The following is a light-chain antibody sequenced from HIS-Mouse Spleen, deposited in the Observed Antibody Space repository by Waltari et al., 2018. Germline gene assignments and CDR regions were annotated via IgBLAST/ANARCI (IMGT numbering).Light chain of an antibody. Sequence: QSALTQPPSASGSPGQSVTIPCTGTSSDVGGYYYVPWYQQHPGKAPKLMIYEVSKRPSGVPDRFSGSKSGNTASLTVSGLQAEDEADYYCSSYAGSNNWVFGGGTKLTVL. CDR2: EVS. J-gene: IGLJ3*02. CDR3: SSYAGSNNWV. CDR1: SSDVGGYYY. V-gene: IGLV2-8*01.